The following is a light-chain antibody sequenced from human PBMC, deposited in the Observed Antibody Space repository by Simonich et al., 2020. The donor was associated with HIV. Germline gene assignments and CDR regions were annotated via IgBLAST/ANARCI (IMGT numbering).Light chain of an antibody. J-gene: IGKJ2*01. CDR3: QQYNSYSPYI. Sequence: DIQMTQSPSTLSASVGDRVTITCRASQSISRWLAWLQQKQGKAPKLLIYKASSLESGVPSRCSGSGSGTEFTLTISSLQPDDFATYYCQQYNSYSPYIFGQGTKLEIK. V-gene: IGKV1-5*03. CDR1: QSISRW. CDR2: KAS.